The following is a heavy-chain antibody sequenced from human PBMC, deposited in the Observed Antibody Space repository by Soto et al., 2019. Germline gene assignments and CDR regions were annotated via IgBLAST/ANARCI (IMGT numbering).Heavy chain of an antibody. CDR1: GFTFSSYA. J-gene: IGHJ4*02. CDR2: ISGSGGST. CDR3: AKKATIQLGYCSGGSCKIDY. Sequence: EVQLLESGGGLVQPGGSLRLSCAASGFTFSSYAMSWVRQAPGKGLEWVSAISGSGGSTNYADSVQGRFTISRDNYKNTLYLQMNSLRAEETAIYYCAKKATIQLGYCSGGSCKIDYWGQGTLVTVSS. V-gene: IGHV3-23*01. D-gene: IGHD2-15*01.